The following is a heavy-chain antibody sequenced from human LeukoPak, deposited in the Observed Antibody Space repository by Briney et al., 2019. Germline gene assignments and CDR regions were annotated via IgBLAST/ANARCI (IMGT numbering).Heavy chain of an antibody. D-gene: IGHD3-22*01. V-gene: IGHV4-31*03. CDR1: GGSISSGGYY. Sequence: SETLSLTCTVSGGSISSGGYYWTWIRQHPGKGLEWIGYIYYSGSPYYSPSLKSRVTRSVDTSKNQFSLKLSSVTAADTAVYYCARTAYDGSGYYSDYWGQGTLVTVSS. CDR3: ARTAYDGSGYYSDY. CDR2: IYYSGSP. J-gene: IGHJ4*02.